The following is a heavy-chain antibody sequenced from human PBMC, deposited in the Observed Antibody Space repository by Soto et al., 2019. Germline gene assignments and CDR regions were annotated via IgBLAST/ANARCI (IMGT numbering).Heavy chain of an antibody. CDR3: ARMFTRYDPLYYFDY. D-gene: IGHD1-1*01. V-gene: IGHV3-11*01. CDR1: GFSFSDSY. CDR2: ITRSGRAM. Sequence: QVQLVESGGGLVKPGGSLRLSCAASGFSFSDSYMSWMRQGPGKGLEWVSSITRSGRAMFYADSVKGRFTISRDNAKNSLYLQMNSLRAEDTAVYYCARMFTRYDPLYYFDYWGQGTLVTVSS. J-gene: IGHJ4*02.